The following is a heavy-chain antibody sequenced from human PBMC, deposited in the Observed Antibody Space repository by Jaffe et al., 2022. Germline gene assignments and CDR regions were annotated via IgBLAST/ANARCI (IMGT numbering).Heavy chain of an antibody. CDR2: IYYSGST. CDR1: GGSISSSSYY. V-gene: IGHV4-39*01. J-gene: IGHJ4*02. CDR3: ARHEAVRFLEWPVYYFDY. D-gene: IGHD3-3*01. Sequence: QLQLQESGPGLVKPSETLSLTCTVSGGSISSSSYYWGWIRQPPGKGLEWIGSIYYSGSTYYNPSLKSRVTISVDTSKNQFSLKLSSVTAADTAVYYCARHEAVRFLEWPVYYFDYWGQGTLVTVSS.